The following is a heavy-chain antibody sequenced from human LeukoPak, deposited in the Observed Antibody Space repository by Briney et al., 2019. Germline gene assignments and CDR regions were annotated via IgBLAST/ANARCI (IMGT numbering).Heavy chain of an antibody. CDR2: INPSGGST. D-gene: IGHD4-17*01. Sequence: ASVTVSCKASGYSFTSYYMHWVRQAPGQGLEWMGIINPSGGSTGYAQKFQGRVTMTRDMSTSTVYMELSSLRSEDTAVYYCAIPRDGTTSYYWYFDLWGRGTLVTVSS. CDR1: GYSFTSYY. CDR3: AIPRDGTTSYYWYFDL. J-gene: IGHJ2*01. V-gene: IGHV1-46*01.